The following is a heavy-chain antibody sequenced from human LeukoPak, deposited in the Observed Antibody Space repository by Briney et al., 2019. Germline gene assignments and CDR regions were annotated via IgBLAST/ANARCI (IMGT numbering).Heavy chain of an antibody. Sequence: GGSLRLSCAPSGFTSRSYWMHWARQARGKGLVWVARVNSAGYSTTYADSVKGRITISRDNTKNTLYLQMKRLRVEDTAVYYCTRDYGAWGQGTPVTVSS. V-gene: IGHV3-74*03. CDR2: VNSAGYST. CDR3: TRDYGA. D-gene: IGHD4/OR15-4a*01. J-gene: IGHJ5*02. CDR1: GFTSRSYW.